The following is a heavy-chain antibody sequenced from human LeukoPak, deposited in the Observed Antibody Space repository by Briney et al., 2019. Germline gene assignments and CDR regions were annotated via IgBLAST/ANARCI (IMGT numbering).Heavy chain of an antibody. D-gene: IGHD3-3*01. J-gene: IGHJ6*03. CDR2: IKQDGSEK. V-gene: IGHV3-7*01. Sequence: GGSLRLSCAASGFTFSSYAMSWVRQAPGKGLEWVANIKQDGSEKYYVDSVKGRFTIPRDNAKNSLYLQMNSLRAEDTAVYYCAREVQQNYDFWSGYYFPPYYMDVWGKGTTVTVSS. CDR1: GFTFSSYA. CDR3: AREVQQNYDFWSGYYFPPYYMDV.